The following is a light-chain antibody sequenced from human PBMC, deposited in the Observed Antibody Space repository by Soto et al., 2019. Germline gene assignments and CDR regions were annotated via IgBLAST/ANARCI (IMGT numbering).Light chain of an antibody. Sequence: DIVLTQSPATLSLSPGERATFSCRASQSVRSFLAWYQQKPGQTPRLLIYDASNRATGIPARFNGSGSGTDLTLTIISLEPEDFAVYYCQQRSNWPWTFGQGTKLEIK. CDR1: QSVRSF. J-gene: IGKJ1*01. CDR2: DAS. CDR3: QQRSNWPWT. V-gene: IGKV3-11*01.